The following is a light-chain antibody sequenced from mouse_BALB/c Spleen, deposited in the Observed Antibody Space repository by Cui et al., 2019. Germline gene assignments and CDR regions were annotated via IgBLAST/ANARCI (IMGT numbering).Light chain of an antibody. CDR2: RAN. CDR3: LQYDEFPHT. V-gene: IGKV14-111*01. J-gene: IGKJ4*01. Sequence: DIKMPQSPSSMYASLGERVTITCKASQDINSYLSWFQQKPGKSPKTLIYRANRLVDGVPSRFSGSGSGQDYSLTISSLEYEDMGIYYCLQYDEFPHTFGSGTKLEIK. CDR1: QDINSY.